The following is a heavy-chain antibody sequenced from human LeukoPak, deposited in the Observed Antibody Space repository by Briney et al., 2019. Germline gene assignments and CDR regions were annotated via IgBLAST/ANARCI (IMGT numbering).Heavy chain of an antibody. V-gene: IGHV3-23*01. CDR2: ISSSGGTT. Sequence: GGSLRLSCTASGFTFSTYAMSWVRQAPGKGLEWVSAISSSGGTTYYADSVKGRFAISRDNSGNTVYLQLNSLRAEDTAVYYCAKESPYGNNRLYYFDYWGQGTLVTASS. CDR3: AKESPYGNNRLYYFDY. CDR1: GFTFSTYA. J-gene: IGHJ4*02. D-gene: IGHD4-11*01.